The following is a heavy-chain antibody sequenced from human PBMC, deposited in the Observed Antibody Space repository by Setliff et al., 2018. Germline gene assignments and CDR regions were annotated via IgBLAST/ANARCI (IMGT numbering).Heavy chain of an antibody. CDR3: ARGLPLGYGMDV. V-gene: IGHV1-2*04. CDR1: GYTFTGYY. CDR2: INPNSGGT. J-gene: IGHJ6*02. D-gene: IGHD3-16*01. Sequence: ASVKVSCKASGYTFTGYYMHWVRQAPGQGLEWMGWINPNSGGTNYAQKFQGWVTMTRGTSISTAYMELSRLRSDDTAVYYCARGLPLGYGMDVWGQGTTVTVSS.